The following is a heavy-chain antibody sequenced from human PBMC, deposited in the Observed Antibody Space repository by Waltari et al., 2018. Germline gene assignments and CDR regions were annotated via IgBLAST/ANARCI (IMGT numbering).Heavy chain of an antibody. J-gene: IGHJ3*02. V-gene: IGHV1-69*05. Sequence: QVQLVQSGAEVKKPGSSVKVSCKASGGTFSSYAISWVRQAPGQGLEWMGGIIPIFGTANYAQKFQGRVTITRDTSANTAYMELSSLRSEDTAVYYCARAVAGIRAFDIWGQGTLVTVSS. D-gene: IGHD6-19*01. CDR2: IIPIFGTA. CDR1: GGTFSSYA. CDR3: ARAVAGIRAFDI.